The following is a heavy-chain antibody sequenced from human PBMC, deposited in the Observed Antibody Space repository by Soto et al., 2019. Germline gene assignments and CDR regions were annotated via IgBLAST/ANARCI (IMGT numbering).Heavy chain of an antibody. V-gene: IGHV4-39*01. Sequence: SETLSLTCTVSGGSISSSSYYWGWIRQPPGKGLEWIGSIYYSGSTYYNPSLKSRVTISVDTSKNQFSLKLSSVTAADTAVYYCARPQLGRGYYMDVWGKGTTVTVPS. D-gene: IGHD7-27*01. CDR3: ARPQLGRGYYMDV. J-gene: IGHJ6*03. CDR2: IYYSGST. CDR1: GGSISSSSYY.